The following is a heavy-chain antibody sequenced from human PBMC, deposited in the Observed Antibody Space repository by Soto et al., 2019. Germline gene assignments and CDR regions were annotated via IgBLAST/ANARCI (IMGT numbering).Heavy chain of an antibody. D-gene: IGHD6-19*01. CDR1: GFTFSSYA. CDR2: IWYDGSNK. V-gene: IGHV3-33*01. J-gene: IGHJ3*02. Sequence: PGGSLRLSCAASGFTFSSYAMHWVRQAPGKGLEWVAVIWYDGSNKYYADSVKGRFTISRDNSKNTLYLQMNSLRAEDTAVYYCAREMTVAGRSGAFDIWGQGTMVTVSS. CDR3: AREMTVAGRSGAFDI.